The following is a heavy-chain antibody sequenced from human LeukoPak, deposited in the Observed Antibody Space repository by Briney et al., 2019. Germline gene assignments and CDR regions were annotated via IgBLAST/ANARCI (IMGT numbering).Heavy chain of an antibody. CDR3: AKGHLYSVWSTGPTDAFDI. CDR1: GFTFTRYA. V-gene: IGHV3-23*01. CDR2: ISGNGGAT. J-gene: IGHJ3*02. D-gene: IGHD6-19*01. Sequence: GGSLRLSCVASGFTFTRYAMNWVRQAPGKGLEWVSSISGNGGATYYADSVKGRFTISRDNSKITMYLQMNSLRAEDTAVYYCAKGHLYSVWSTGPTDAFDIWGQGTMLTVSS.